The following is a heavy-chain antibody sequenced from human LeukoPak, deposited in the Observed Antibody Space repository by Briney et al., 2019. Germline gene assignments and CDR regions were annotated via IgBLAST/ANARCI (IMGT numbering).Heavy chain of an antibody. CDR1: GGSISSSSYY. V-gene: IGHV4-39*01. CDR3: AAGRGWLIDY. D-gene: IGHD3-22*01. J-gene: IGHJ4*02. CDR2: IYYSGST. Sequence: SETLSLTCTVSGGSISSSSYYWGWIRQPPGKGLEWIGSIYYSGSTYYNPSLKSRVTISVDTSKNQFSLKLSSVTAADTAVYYCAAGRGWLIDYWGQGTLVTASS.